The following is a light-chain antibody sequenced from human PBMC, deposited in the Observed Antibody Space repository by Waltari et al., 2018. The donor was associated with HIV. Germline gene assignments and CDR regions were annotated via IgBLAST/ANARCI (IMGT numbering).Light chain of an antibody. CDR1: QSVLNTSKNTNY. Sequence: DIVITQSPDSLSVSLGERATINCKSSQSVLNTSKNTNYIAWYQHKPGQPPRLLIYWASARDSGGADRFRGGGSGTEFTLTITSVQAEDGAVYYCQQFSTTPGVGPGTKVQI. J-gene: IGKJ3*01. CDR3: QQFSTTPG. CDR2: WAS. V-gene: IGKV4-1*01.